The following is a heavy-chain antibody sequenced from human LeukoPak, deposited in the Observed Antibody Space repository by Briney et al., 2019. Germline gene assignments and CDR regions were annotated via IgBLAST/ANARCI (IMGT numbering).Heavy chain of an antibody. CDR2: ISRSSSYI. V-gene: IGHV3-21*01. CDR1: GFTFSSYS. Sequence: GGSLRLSCAASGFTFSSYSMHWVRQAPGKGLEWVSSISRSSSYIHYADSVKGRFTISRDNAKNSLYLQMNSLRAEDTAVYHCAREYPRGAAAPDYWGQGTLVTVSS. CDR3: AREYPRGAAAPDY. D-gene: IGHD6-13*01. J-gene: IGHJ4*02.